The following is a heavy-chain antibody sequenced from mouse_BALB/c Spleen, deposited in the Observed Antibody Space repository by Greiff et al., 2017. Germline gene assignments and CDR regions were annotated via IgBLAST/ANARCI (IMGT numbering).Heavy chain of an antibody. V-gene: IGHV1-7*01. J-gene: IGHJ3*01. D-gene: IGHD2-4*01. CDR1: GYTFTSYW. CDR2: INPSTGYT. Sequence: QVQLQQSGAELAKPGASVKMSCKASGYTFTSYWMHWVKQRPGQGLEWIGYINPSTGYTEYNQKFKDKATLTADKSSSTAYMQLSSLTSEDSAVYYCARFYDYDGAWFAYWGQGTLVTVSA. CDR3: ARFYDYDGAWFAY.